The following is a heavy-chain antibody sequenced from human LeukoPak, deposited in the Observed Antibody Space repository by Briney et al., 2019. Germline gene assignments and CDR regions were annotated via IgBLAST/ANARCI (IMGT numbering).Heavy chain of an antibody. V-gene: IGHV4-59*01. CDR1: GGSISSYY. J-gene: IGHJ4*02. Sequence: SETLSLTCTVSGGSISSYYWSWIRQPPGKGLEWIGYIYYSGSTNYNPSLKSRVTISVDTSKNQFSLKLSSVTAAGTAVYYCARARPFDYYDSSGYYYFDYWGQGTLVTVSS. CDR3: ARARPFDYYDSSGYYYFDY. D-gene: IGHD3-22*01. CDR2: IYYSGST.